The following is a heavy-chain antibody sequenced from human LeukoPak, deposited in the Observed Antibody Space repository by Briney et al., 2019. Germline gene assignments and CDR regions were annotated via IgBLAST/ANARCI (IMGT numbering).Heavy chain of an antibody. J-gene: IGHJ4*02. CDR3: ARHRYSGYDFYYFDY. D-gene: IGHD5-12*01. V-gene: IGHV4-39*01. Sequence: SETLSLTCTVSGGSISSSSYYWGWLRQPPGKGLEWIGSIYYSGSTYYNPSLKSRFTISVYTSKNQFSLKLSSVTAADTAVYYCARHRYSGYDFYYFDYWGQGTLVTVSS. CDR2: IYYSGST. CDR1: GGSISSSSYY.